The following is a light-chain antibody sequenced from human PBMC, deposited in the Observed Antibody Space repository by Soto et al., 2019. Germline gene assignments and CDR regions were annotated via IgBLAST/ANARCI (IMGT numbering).Light chain of an antibody. V-gene: IGKV1-5*01. CDR2: DAS. J-gene: IGKJ1*01. CDR3: QHYGSYSAWT. CDR1: QSINTG. Sequence: DIQMTQSPSTLSASVGDRVTITCRAGQSINTGLAWYQQIPGKAPKLLIYDASTLESGVPSRFGGSGSGTEFTLTISSLQPHDFATYYCQHYGSYSAWTFGQGTKVDLK.